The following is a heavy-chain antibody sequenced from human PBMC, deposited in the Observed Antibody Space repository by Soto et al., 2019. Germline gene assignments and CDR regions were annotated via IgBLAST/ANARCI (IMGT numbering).Heavy chain of an antibody. D-gene: IGHD4-17*01. Sequence: HVQLQESGPGLVKPSETLSLTCAVSGGSVNSYTHYWSWIRQPPGKVLEWIGHIYYNGTTYYNPSLKRPVTLSVDTSKNRFSLKMRSVTAADTAVYYWARVDYGDYPWFDPWGQGTLVTVSS. V-gene: IGHV4-61*03. CDR2: IYYNGTT. CDR3: ARVDYGDYPWFDP. J-gene: IGHJ5*02. CDR1: GGSVNSYTHY.